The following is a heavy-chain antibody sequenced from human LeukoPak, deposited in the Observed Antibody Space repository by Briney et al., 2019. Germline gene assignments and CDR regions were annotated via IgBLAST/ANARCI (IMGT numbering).Heavy chain of an antibody. V-gene: IGHV3-21*01. CDR2: ISSSSSYI. D-gene: IGHD1-20*01. Sequence: GGSLRLSCAASGFTFSNAWMSWVRQAPGKGLEWVSSISSSSSYIYYADSVKGRFTISRDNAKNSLYLQMNSLRVEDTAVYYCARDDSMIIGTSFDYWGQGTLVTVSS. CDR1: GFTFSNAW. J-gene: IGHJ4*02. CDR3: ARDDSMIIGTSFDY.